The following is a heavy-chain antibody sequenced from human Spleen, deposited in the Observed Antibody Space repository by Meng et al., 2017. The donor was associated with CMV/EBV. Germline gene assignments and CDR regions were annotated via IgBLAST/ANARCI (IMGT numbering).Heavy chain of an antibody. CDR3: AREGWPSVASISARAAFDI. D-gene: IGHD2-21*01. CDR2: IYSGGSST. CDR1: GFTFSSYA. V-gene: IGHV3-23*03. Sequence: GESLKISCAASGFTFSSYAMSWVRQAPGKGLEWVSVIYSGGSSTYYADSVKGRFTISRDDSKNTLYLHMNSLRRDDTAVYYCAREGWPSVASISARAAFDIWGRGTLVTVSS. J-gene: IGHJ3*02.